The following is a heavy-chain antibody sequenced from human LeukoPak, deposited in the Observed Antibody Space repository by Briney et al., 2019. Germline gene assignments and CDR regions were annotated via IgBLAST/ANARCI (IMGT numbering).Heavy chain of an antibody. J-gene: IGHJ3*01. CDR3: AKDLRAIYDVLTGYLDAFDL. CDR1: GFTFSGYG. V-gene: IGHV3-30*18. D-gene: IGHD3-9*01. CDR2: ISYDGSKE. Sequence: GGSLRLSCVASGFTFSGYGMHWVRQAPGKGLEWVAAISYDGSKEYYADSVKGRFTISRDSSKNTLYLQMSSLRAEDTAVYYCAKDLRAIYDVLTGYLDAFDLWGQGTMVTVSS.